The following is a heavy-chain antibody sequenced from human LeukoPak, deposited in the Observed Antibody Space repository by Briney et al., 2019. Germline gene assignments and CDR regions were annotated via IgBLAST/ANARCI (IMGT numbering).Heavy chain of an antibody. CDR3: ARRDCTTGACRFDD. J-gene: IGHJ4*02. V-gene: IGHV1-8*02. Sequence: ASVKVSCKASGYTFTGFYMHWLRQATGQGLEWMGWTNPSSGNTGYAQKFQGRLTMTRNTSISTAYMDLSSLRSDDTAVYYCARRDCTTGACRFDDWGQGTRVSVS. CDR1: GYTFTGFY. D-gene: IGHD2-8*01. CDR2: TNPSSGNT.